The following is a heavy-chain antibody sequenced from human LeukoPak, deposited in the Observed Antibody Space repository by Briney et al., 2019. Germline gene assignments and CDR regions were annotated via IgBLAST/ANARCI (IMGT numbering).Heavy chain of an antibody. V-gene: IGHV4-4*07. CDR2: IYTSGST. CDR1: GGSISSYY. D-gene: IGHD6-13*01. J-gene: IGHJ4*02. Sequence: SETLSLTCTVSGGSISSYYWSWIRQPAGKGLEWIGRIYTSGSTNYNPSLKSRVTMSVDTSKNQFSLKLSSVTAADTAVYYCTRLYSSSWYGHRGYYFDYWGQGTLVTVSS. CDR3: TRLYSSSWYGHRGYYFDY.